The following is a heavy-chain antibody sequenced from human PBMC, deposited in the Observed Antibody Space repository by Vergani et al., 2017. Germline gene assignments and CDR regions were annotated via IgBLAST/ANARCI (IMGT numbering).Heavy chain of an antibody. CDR1: GFTFSSYA. CDR2: ISGSGGST. CDR3: ASGGGSSWYGYFDY. Sequence: EVQLLESGGGLVQPGGSLRLSCAASGFTFSSYAMSWVRQAPGKGLEWVSAISGSGGSTYYADSVKGRFTISRDNAKNSLYLQMNSLRAEDTAVYYCASGGGSSWYGYFDYWGQGTLVTVSS. J-gene: IGHJ4*02. V-gene: IGHV3-23*01. D-gene: IGHD6-13*01.